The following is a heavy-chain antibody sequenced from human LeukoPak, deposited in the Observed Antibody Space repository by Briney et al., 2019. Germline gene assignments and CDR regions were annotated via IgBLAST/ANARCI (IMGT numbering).Heavy chain of an antibody. J-gene: IGHJ4*02. CDR1: GFTFSSYG. CDR3: AKDPSVGGWPSYYFDY. Sequence: TGGSLRLSCAASGFTFSSYGMHWVRQAPGKGLEWVAVISYDGSNKYYADSVKGRFTISRDNSKNTLYLQMNSLRAEDTAVYYCAKDPSVGGWPSYYFDYWGQGTLVTVSS. CDR2: ISYDGSNK. D-gene: IGHD6-19*01. V-gene: IGHV3-30*18.